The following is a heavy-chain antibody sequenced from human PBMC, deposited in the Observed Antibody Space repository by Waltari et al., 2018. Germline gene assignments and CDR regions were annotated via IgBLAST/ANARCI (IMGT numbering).Heavy chain of an antibody. CDR1: EFTFSNSW. CDR2: IKQDGGEK. Sequence: EVQLVEYGGGLVQPGGSLGLSCSGSEFTFSNSWMSWVRQAPGKGLEWVASIKQDGGEKYYVDSMKGRFTISRDNDNNSLFLQMDSLRVEDTAVYYCARGVTTVECWGQGALVTVSS. V-gene: IGHV3-7*04. J-gene: IGHJ4*02. CDR3: ARGVTTVEC. D-gene: IGHD2-21*02.